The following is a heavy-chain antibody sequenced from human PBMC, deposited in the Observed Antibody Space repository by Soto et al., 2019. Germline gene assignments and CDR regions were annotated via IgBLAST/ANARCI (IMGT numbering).Heavy chain of an antibody. D-gene: IGHD3-3*01. Sequence: QVQLVQSGAEVKKPGSSVKVSCKASGGTFSSYAISWVRQAPGQGLEWMGGIIPIFGTANYAQKFQGRVTITADESTSTAYMELSSLRSEDTAVYYCARGTYRVLRFLEWLSNNWFDPWGQGTLVTVSS. CDR1: GGTFSSYA. J-gene: IGHJ5*02. V-gene: IGHV1-69*12. CDR2: IIPIFGTA. CDR3: ARGTYRVLRFLEWLSNNWFDP.